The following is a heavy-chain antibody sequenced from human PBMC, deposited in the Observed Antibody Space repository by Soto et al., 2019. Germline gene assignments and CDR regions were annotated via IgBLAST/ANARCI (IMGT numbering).Heavy chain of an antibody. CDR3: ARYYSNLPTTLFDY. Sequence: QVQLQESGPGLVKPSQTLSLTCTVSGGSISSGGYYWSWIRQHPGKGLEWIGYIYYSGSTYYNPSLKSRVTISVDTSKNQCSLKLSSVTAADTAVYYCARYYSNLPTTLFDYWGQGTLVTVSS. D-gene: IGHD4-4*01. CDR1: GGSISSGGYY. CDR2: IYYSGST. V-gene: IGHV4-31*03. J-gene: IGHJ4*02.